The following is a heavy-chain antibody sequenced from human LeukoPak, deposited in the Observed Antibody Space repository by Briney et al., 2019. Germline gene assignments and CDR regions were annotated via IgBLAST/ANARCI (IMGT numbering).Heavy chain of an antibody. CDR1: GLTFSTYW. V-gene: IGHV3-7*01. CDR2: IGGDGDRK. Sequence: GGSLRLSCAASGLTFSTYWMTWVRQAPGKGLEWLANIGGDGDRKFYVDSVKGRFTISRDNAENSLYLQMNSLRVEDTAVYYCTTILVDSSGWTDYWGQGTLVTVSS. D-gene: IGHD6-19*01. J-gene: IGHJ4*02. CDR3: TTILVDSSGWTDY.